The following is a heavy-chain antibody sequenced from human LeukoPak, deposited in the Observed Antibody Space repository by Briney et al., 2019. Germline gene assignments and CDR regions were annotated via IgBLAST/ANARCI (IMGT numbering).Heavy chain of an antibody. V-gene: IGHV3-7*05. J-gene: IGHJ4*02. D-gene: IGHD5-18*01. CDR2: IKQDGSEK. Sequence: GGSLRLSCAASGFTFSSYWMSWVRQAPGKGLEWVANIKQDGSEKYYVDSVKGRFTISRDNAKNSLHLQMNSLRAEDTAVYYCARVPGGFSYGYDFDCWGQGTLVTVSS. CDR3: ARVPGGFSYGYDFDC. CDR1: GFTFSSYW.